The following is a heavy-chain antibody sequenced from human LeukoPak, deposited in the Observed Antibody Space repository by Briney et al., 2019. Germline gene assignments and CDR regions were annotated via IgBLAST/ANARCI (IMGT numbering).Heavy chain of an antibody. D-gene: IGHD3-22*01. V-gene: IGHV3-23*01. CDR2: ISGSGGST. CDR3: AKDDSSGYYSTPFDY. CDR1: GFTFSSYA. Sequence: GGSLRLSCAASGFTFSSYAMSWVRQAPGKGLEWVSAISGSGGSTYYADSVKGRFTISRDNSKNTLYLQMSSLRAEDTAVYYCAKDDSSGYYSTPFDYWGQGTLVTVSS. J-gene: IGHJ4*02.